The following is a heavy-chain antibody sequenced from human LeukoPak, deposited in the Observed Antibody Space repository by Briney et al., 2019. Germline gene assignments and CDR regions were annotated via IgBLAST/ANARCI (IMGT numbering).Heavy chain of an antibody. CDR3: AREPPWTGGVRGSGYYSSYYFDY. J-gene: IGHJ4*02. V-gene: IGHV3-21*01. D-gene: IGHD3-22*01. CDR1: GFTFSSYS. Sequence: GGSLRLSCAASGFTFSSYSMNWVRQAPGKGLEWVSSISSSSSYIYYADSVKGRFTISRDNAKNSLYLQMNSLRAEDTAVYYCAREPPWTGGVRGSGYYSSYYFDYWGQGTLVTVSS. CDR2: ISSSSSYI.